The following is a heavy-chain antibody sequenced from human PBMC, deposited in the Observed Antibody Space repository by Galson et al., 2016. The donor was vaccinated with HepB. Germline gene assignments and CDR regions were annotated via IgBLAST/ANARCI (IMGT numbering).Heavy chain of an antibody. Sequence: SLRLSCAVSGFTVRTNYMNWVRQAPGKGLEWVSVIYGGGTTYYADSVEGRFTTSRDNSTNTVHLQMNSLRVDDTAVYYCARDLGDWGQGTLVTVSA. V-gene: IGHV3-53*01. CDR1: GFTVRTNY. CDR3: ARDLGD. J-gene: IGHJ4*02. CDR2: IYGGGTT.